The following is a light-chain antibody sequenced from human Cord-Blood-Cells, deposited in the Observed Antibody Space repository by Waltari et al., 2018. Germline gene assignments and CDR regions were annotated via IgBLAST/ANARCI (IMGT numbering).Light chain of an antibody. V-gene: IGKV1-39*01. Sequence: DIQMTQSPSSLSASVGDRVTITCRASQSISSYLNWYQQKPGKAPKLLIYAASSLQSGVPSRCSGSGSGTDFTLIISSLQPEDCATYYCQQSYSTPEFGQGTKVEIK. CDR1: QSISSY. J-gene: IGKJ1*01. CDR2: AAS. CDR3: QQSYSTPE.